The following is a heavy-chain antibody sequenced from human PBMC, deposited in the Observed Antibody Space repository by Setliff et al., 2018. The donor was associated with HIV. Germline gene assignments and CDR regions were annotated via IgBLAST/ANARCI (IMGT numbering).Heavy chain of an antibody. CDR2: IRSKTYGGTT. Sequence: GGSLRLSCIGSGFTFRDYAMSWVRQAPGKGLEWVSFIRSKTYGGTTEYAASVKGRFTISRDDSKSIAYLQMNSLKTEDTAVYYCTREDVKFSEWPIHYYMDVWGKGTTVTVS. D-gene: IGHD3-3*01. V-gene: IGHV3-49*04. CDR3: TREDVKFSEWPIHYYMDV. CDR1: GFTFRDYA. J-gene: IGHJ6*03.